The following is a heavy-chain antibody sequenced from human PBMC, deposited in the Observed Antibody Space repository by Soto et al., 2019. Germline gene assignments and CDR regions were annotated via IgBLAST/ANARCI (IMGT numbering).Heavy chain of an antibody. Sequence: SETLSLTCTVSGGSISSYYWSWIRQPPGKGLEWIGYIYYSGSTNYNPSLKSRVTISVDTSKNQFSLKLSSVTAADTAVYYCARYLVAYYYYYMDSWGKGTTVTVS. CDR1: GGSISSYY. V-gene: IGHV4-59*01. D-gene: IGHD2-15*01. CDR3: ARYLVAYYYYYMDS. CDR2: IYYSGST. J-gene: IGHJ6*03.